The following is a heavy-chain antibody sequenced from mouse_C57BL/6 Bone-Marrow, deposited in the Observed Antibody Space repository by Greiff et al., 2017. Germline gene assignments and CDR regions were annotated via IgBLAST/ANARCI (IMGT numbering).Heavy chain of an antibody. CDR3: AAITTVVEGGYFDV. J-gene: IGHJ1*03. CDR2: IYPGDGDT. D-gene: IGHD1-1*01. Sequence: QVQLQQSGAELVKPGASVKISCKASGYAFSSYWMNWVKQRPGKGLEWIGQIYPGDGDTNYNGKFKGKATLTADKSSSTAYMQLSSLTSGDSAVYFCAAITTVVEGGYFDVWGTGTTVTVSS. CDR1: GYAFSSYW. V-gene: IGHV1-80*01.